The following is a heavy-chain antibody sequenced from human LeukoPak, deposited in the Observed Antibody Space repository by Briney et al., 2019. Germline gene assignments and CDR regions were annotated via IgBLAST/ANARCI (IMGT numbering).Heavy chain of an antibody. CDR2: ISYDGSNK. D-gene: IGHD2-15*01. V-gene: IGHV3-30*18. J-gene: IGHJ4*02. CDR3: AKDPCSGGSCYSIDY. CDR1: GFTFSSYG. Sequence: GGSLRLSCAASGFTFSSYGMHWVRQAPGKGLEWVAVISYDGSNKYYADSVKGRFTISRDNSKNTLYLQTNSLRAEDTAVYYCAKDPCSGGSCYSIDYWGQGTLVTVSS.